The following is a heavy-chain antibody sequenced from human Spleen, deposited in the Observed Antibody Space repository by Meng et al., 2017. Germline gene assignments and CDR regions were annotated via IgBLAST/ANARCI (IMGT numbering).Heavy chain of an antibody. Sequence: LVRSGAEVKKPGASVKVSCKTSGYSFTTYAIHWVRQAPGQRLEWMGWISVGDGNTKYSQNFQGRVTFTRDTSASTASMELSSLRSEDTAVYYCVRWYFDYWGQGTLVTVSS. D-gene: IGHD6-13*01. CDR1: GYSFTTYA. V-gene: IGHV1-3*01. J-gene: IGHJ4*02. CDR2: ISVGDGNT. CDR3: VRWYFDY.